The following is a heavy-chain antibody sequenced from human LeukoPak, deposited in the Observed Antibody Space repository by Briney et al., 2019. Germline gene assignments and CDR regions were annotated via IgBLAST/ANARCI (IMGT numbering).Heavy chain of an antibody. Sequence: ASVKVSCKASGGTFSSYAISWVRQAPGQGLEWMGGIIPIFGTANYAQKFQGRVTIPTDESTSTAYMELSSLRSEDTAVYYCARYGRGGYYYDSSGYGPLDYWGQGTLVTVSS. CDR2: IIPIFGTA. V-gene: IGHV1-69*05. D-gene: IGHD3-22*01. CDR3: ARYGRGGYYYDSSGYGPLDY. J-gene: IGHJ4*02. CDR1: GGTFSSYA.